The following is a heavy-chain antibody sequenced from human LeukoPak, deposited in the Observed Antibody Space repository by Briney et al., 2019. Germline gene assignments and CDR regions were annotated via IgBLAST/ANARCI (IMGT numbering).Heavy chain of an antibody. D-gene: IGHD4-23*01. J-gene: IGHJ4*02. Sequence: SETLSLTCTVSGGSISSYYWSWIRQPPGKGLEWIGYIYYSGSTNYNPSLKSRVTISVDTSKNQFSLKLSSVTAADTAVYYCARGHYGGNSVGYFDYWGQGTLVTVSS. V-gene: IGHV4-59*01. CDR2: IYYSGST. CDR1: GGSISSYY. CDR3: ARGHYGGNSVGYFDY.